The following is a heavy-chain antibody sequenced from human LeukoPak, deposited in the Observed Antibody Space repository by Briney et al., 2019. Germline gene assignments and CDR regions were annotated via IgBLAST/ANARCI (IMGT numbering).Heavy chain of an antibody. D-gene: IGHD6-19*01. Sequence: GGSLRLSCAASGFTFSTFAMIWVRQPPGKGLEWVSSIFPSGGEIHYADSVKGRFTISRDNSKNTLYLQMNSLRAEDTAVYYCAKVPYSSGWYYFDYWGQGTLVTVSS. J-gene: IGHJ4*02. CDR2: IFPSGGEI. V-gene: IGHV3-23*01. CDR3: AKVPYSSGWYYFDY. CDR1: GFTFSTFA.